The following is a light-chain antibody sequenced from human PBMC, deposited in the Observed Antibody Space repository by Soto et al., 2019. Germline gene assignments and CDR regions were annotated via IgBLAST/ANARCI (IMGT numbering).Light chain of an antibody. Sequence: QSVLTQPASVSGSPGQSITFSCTGTSSDVGGYNYVSWYQHHPGKAPKLMIYEVSNRPSGVSNRFSGSKSGNTASLTISGLQAEDEADYYCSSYTSSSTRNVVFGGGTKLTVL. V-gene: IGLV2-14*01. J-gene: IGLJ2*01. CDR1: SSDVGGYNY. CDR3: SSYTSSSTRNVV. CDR2: EVS.